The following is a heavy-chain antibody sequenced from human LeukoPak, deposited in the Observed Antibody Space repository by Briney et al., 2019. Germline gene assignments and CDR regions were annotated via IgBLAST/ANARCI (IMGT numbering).Heavy chain of an antibody. CDR1: GYTFTGYY. J-gene: IGHJ4*02. CDR3: ARDRGLDMEPIDY. V-gene: IGHV1-2*02. Sequence: ASVKVSCKASGYTFTGYYMHWVRQAPGQGLEWMGWINPNSGGTNYAQKLQGRVTMTTDTSTSTAYMELRSLRSDDTAVYYCARDRGLDMEPIDYWGQGTLVTVSS. CDR2: INPNSGGT. D-gene: IGHD1-1*01.